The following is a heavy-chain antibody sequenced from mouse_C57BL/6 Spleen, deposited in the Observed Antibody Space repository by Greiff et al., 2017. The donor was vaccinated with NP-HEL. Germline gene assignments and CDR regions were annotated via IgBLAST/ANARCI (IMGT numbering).Heavy chain of an antibody. CDR1: GYSITSGYY. CDR3: ARGWSDY. D-gene: IGHD2-3*01. Sequence: DVKLVESGPGLVKPSQSLSLTCSVTGYSITSGYYWNWIRQFPGNKLEWMGYISYDGSNNYNPSLKNRISITRDTSKNQFFLKLNSVTTEDTATYYCARGWSDYWGQGTTLTVSS. CDR2: ISYDGSN. V-gene: IGHV3-6*01. J-gene: IGHJ2*01.